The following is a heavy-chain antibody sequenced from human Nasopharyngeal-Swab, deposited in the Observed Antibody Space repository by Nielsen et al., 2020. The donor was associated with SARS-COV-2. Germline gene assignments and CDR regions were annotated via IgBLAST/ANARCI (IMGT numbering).Heavy chain of an antibody. CDR1: GATFSSYA. V-gene: IGHV1-69*04. CDR3: AAGRATILNWYFDL. Sequence: SVKVSCKASGATFSSYAISWVRQAPGQGLEWMGRIIPILGIANYAQKFQGRVTITADKSTSTAYMELSSLRSEGTAVYYCAAGRATILNWYFDLWGRGTLVTVSS. D-gene: IGHD5-24*01. J-gene: IGHJ2*01. CDR2: IIPILGIA.